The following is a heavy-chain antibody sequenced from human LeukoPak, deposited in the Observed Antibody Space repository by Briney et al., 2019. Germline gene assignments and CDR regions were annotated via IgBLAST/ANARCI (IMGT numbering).Heavy chain of an antibody. Sequence: SQSLSLTRTVSGGSISSRTYYCGWIRQPPGKGLEWIGSIYYSGSTYYNPSLKSRVTISADTSKNQFSLKLSSVTAADTAVYYCARAGGYCSSTSCPNWFDPWGQGTLVTVSS. D-gene: IGHD2-2*01. J-gene: IGHJ5*02. CDR3: ARAGGYCSSTSCPNWFDP. CDR2: IYYSGST. V-gene: IGHV4-39*07. CDR1: GGSISSRTYY.